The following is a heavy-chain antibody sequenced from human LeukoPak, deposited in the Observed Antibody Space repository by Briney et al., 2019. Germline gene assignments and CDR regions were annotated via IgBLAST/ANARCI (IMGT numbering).Heavy chain of an antibody. J-gene: IGHJ4*02. D-gene: IGHD3-22*01. V-gene: IGHV3-23*01. CDR3: AKSLDYDGGVLWALPQY. Sequence: PGGSLRLSCAGSGFTFSSYAMSWVRQPPGKGLEWVSVIRGSGTVTYFADSVKGRFTVSRDNSKNTLYLQMSSLRAEDTAIYYCAKSLDYDGGVLWALPQYWGQGTLVTVSS. CDR1: GFTFSSYA. CDR2: IRGSGTVT.